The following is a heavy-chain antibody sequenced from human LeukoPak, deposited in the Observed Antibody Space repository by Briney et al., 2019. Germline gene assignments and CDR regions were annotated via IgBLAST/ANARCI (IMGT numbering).Heavy chain of an antibody. CDR2: LDSDASIT. J-gene: IGHJ6*02. V-gene: IGHV3-74*01. Sequence: GGSLRLSCAASGFTFSGNWMHWVRQTPGKGLVWVSRLDSDASITNYADSVKGRFTISSDNAKNTLYLQMNSLTAEDTAVYYCARVPGYSGYIHGMDVWGQGTTVNVSS. CDR1: GFTFSGNW. CDR3: ARVPGYSGYIHGMDV. D-gene: IGHD5-12*01.